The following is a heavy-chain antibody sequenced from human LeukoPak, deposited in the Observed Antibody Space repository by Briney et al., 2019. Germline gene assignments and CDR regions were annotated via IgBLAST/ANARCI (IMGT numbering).Heavy chain of an antibody. CDR2: IIPIFGTA. D-gene: IGHD3-10*01. Sequence: PGGSLRLSCAASGFTFSSYAMSWVRQAPGQGLEWMGGIIPIFGTANYAQKLQGRVTITADESTSTAYMELSSLRSEDTAVYYCARDSLMVRGLGYYYMDVWGKGTTVTVSS. CDR3: ARDSLMVRGLGYYYMDV. V-gene: IGHV1-69*01. J-gene: IGHJ6*03. CDR1: GFTFSSYA.